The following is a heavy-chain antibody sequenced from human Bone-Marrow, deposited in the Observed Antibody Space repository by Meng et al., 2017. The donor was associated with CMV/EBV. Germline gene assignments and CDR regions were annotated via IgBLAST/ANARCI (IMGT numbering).Heavy chain of an antibody. CDR1: GYTFTGYY. Sequence: ASVKVSCKASGYTFTGYYMHWVRQAPGQGLEWMGWINPNSGGTNYAQKFQGRVTMTRDTSISTAYMELNRLRSDDTAVYYCARDSTNHADSSGYYYYGMDVWGQGTTVTVSS. CDR3: ARDSTNHADSSGYYYYGMDV. CDR2: INPNSGGT. V-gene: IGHV1-2*02. J-gene: IGHJ6*02. D-gene: IGHD3-22*01.